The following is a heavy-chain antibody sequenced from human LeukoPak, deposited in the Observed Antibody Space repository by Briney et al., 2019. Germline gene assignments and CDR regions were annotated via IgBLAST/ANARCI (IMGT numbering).Heavy chain of an antibody. D-gene: IGHD3-22*01. Sequence: GGSLRLSCAASGFTFSGYAMSWVRQAPGRGLDWVSGISGSDGSTYYADSVKGRFTISRDNSKNTLYLQMNSLRAEDTAVYYCAKGRRIVVAPYFHHWGQGTLVTVSS. CDR2: ISGSDGST. V-gene: IGHV3-23*01. J-gene: IGHJ1*01. CDR3: AKGRRIVVAPYFHH. CDR1: GFTFSGYA.